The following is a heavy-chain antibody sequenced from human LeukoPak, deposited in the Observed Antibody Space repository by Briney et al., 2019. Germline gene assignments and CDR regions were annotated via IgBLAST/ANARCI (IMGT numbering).Heavy chain of an antibody. CDR1: GFTFSSYS. CDR3: ARDRGGIVVVPDYFDY. CDR2: ISSSSSTI. D-gene: IGHD2-2*01. Sequence: GGSLRLSCAASGFTFSSYSMNWVRQAPGKGLEWVSYISSSSSTIYYADSVKGRFTISRDNAKNSLHLQMNSLRAEDTAVYYCARDRGGIVVVPDYFDYWGQGTLVTVSS. J-gene: IGHJ4*02. V-gene: IGHV3-48*04.